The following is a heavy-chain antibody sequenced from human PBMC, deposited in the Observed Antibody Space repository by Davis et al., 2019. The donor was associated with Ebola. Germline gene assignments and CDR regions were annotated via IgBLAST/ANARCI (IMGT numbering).Heavy chain of an antibody. CDR3: ARGATPGESYYYYLDV. CDR2: IIPILGIA. CDR1: GYTFTSYG. Sequence: SVKVSCKASGYTFTSYGISWVRQAPGQGLEWMGGIIPILGIANYAQKFQGRVTITADKSTSTAYMELSSLRSEDTAVYYCARGATPGESYYYYLDVWGKGTTVTVSS. J-gene: IGHJ6*03. D-gene: IGHD1-26*01. V-gene: IGHV1-69*10.